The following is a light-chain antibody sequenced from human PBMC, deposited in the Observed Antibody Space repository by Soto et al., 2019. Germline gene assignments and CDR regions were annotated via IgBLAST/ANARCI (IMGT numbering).Light chain of an antibody. V-gene: IGLV2-14*01. J-gene: IGLJ2*01. CDR3: SSYTSSSTLDVV. CDR2: DVS. CDR1: SSDVGGYNY. Sequence: QSALTQRASVSGSPGQSITISCTGTSSDVGGYNYVSWYQQHPGKAPKLMIYDVSNRPSGVSNRFSGSKSGNTASLTISGLQAEDEADYYCSSYTSSSTLDVVFGGGTKLTVL.